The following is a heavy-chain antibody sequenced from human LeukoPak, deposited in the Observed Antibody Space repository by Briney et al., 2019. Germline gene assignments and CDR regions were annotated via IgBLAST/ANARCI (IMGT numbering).Heavy chain of an antibody. D-gene: IGHD1-26*01. Sequence: SETLSLTCTVSGGSISSSAYYWGWIRQPPGKGLEWIGRLYYSGSTDYNPSLKSRVTISVDTSKKQFSLKLTSVTAADTAVYYCARQGGSPDWFDPWGQGTLVTVSS. CDR2: LYYSGST. J-gene: IGHJ5*02. CDR1: GGSISSSAYY. CDR3: ARQGGSPDWFDP. V-gene: IGHV4-39*01.